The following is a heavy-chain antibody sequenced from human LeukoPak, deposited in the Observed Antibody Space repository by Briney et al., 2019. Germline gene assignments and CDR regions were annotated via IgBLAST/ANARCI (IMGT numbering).Heavy chain of an antibody. V-gene: IGHV1-2*06. CDR1: GYTFTGYY. CDR2: INPNSGGT. CDR3: ARRGGYSYGYNYFDY. Sequence: ASVTVSCKASGYTFTGYYMHWVRQAPGQGLEWMGRINPNSGGTNYAQKFQGRVTMTRDTSISTAYMELSRLRSDDTAVYYCARRGGYSYGYNYFDYWGQGTLVTVSS. J-gene: IGHJ4*02. D-gene: IGHD5-18*01.